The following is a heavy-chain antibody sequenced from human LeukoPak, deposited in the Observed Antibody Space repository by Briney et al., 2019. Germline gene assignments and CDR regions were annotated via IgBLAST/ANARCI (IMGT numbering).Heavy chain of an antibody. CDR1: GFTFSSYR. V-gene: IGHV3-48*01. J-gene: IGHJ3*02. CDR2: ISSSSNTI. CDR3: ARGWGIAAAGTWGAFDI. Sequence: GGSLRLSCAASGFTFSSYRMNWVRQAPGKGLEWVSYISSSSNTIYYADSVKGRFTISRDNAKNSLYLQMNSLRAEDTAVYYCARGWGIAAAGTWGAFDIWGQGTMVTVSS. D-gene: IGHD6-13*01.